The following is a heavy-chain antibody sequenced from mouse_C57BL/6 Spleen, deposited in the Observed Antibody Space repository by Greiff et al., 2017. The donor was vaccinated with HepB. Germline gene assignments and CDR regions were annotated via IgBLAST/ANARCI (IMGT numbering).Heavy chain of an antibody. D-gene: IGHD1-1*01. J-gene: IGHJ2*01. V-gene: IGHV1-81*01. CDR1: GYTFTSYG. Sequence: VKLVESGAELARPGASVKLSCKASGYTFTSYGISWVKQRTGQGLEWIGEIYPRSGNTYYNEKFKGKATLTADKSSSTAYMELRSLTSEDSAVYFCARSRYITTVVAFDYWGQGTTLTVSS. CDR2: IYPRSGNT. CDR3: ARSRYITTVVAFDY.